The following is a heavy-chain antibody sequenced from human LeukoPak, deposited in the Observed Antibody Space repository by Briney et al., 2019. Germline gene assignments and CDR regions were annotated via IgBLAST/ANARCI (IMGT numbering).Heavy chain of an antibody. Sequence: GGSLRLSCAASGFTFSSYGMHWVRQAPGKGLEWVAFLRFDGSNKYYADSVKGRFTISRDNSKNTLYLQMNSLRAEDTAIYYCAKSSGYYYYYMDVWGKGTTVTVSS. V-gene: IGHV3-30*02. CDR2: LRFDGSNK. CDR1: GFTFSSYG. D-gene: IGHD7-27*01. J-gene: IGHJ6*03. CDR3: AKSSGYYYYYMDV.